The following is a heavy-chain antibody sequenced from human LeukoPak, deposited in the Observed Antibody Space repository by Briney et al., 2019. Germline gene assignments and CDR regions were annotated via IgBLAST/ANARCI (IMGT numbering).Heavy chain of an antibody. CDR3: ARESYYYDSSGYYPDYYYYGMDV. D-gene: IGHD3-22*01. J-gene: IGHJ6*02. CDR1: GGTFSSYA. V-gene: IGHV1-69*04. Sequence: SVKVSCKASGGTFSSYAISWVRQAPGQGLEWMGRIIPILGIANYAQKFQGRVTITADKSTSTAYMELSSLRSEDTAVYYCARESYYYDSSGYYPDYYYYGMDVWGQGTTVTVSS. CDR2: IIPILGIA.